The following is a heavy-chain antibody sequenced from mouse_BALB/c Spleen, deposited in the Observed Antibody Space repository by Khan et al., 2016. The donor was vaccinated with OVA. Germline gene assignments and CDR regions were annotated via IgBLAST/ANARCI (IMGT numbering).Heavy chain of an antibody. J-gene: IGHJ2*01. CDR2: INPHIGET. D-gene: IGHD1-1*01. CDR1: GYSFTGYF. V-gene: IGHV1-20*02. Sequence: VQLKQSGPELVKPGASVKISCKASGYSFTGYFMNWVMQSHGKSLEWIGRINPHIGETLYNQKFKGKATLTVDESSRTVHMELRSLASEDSAVYCCARKIGSDFDYWGQGTTLTVSS. CDR3: ARKIGSDFDY.